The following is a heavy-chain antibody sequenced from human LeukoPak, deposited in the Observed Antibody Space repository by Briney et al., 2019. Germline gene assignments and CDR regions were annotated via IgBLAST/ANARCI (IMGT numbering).Heavy chain of an antibody. J-gene: IGHJ4*02. Sequence: GGSLRLSCAASGFTFSDYWMHWVRQAPGKGLVWVSRVNRDGSSTSYADSVNGRFTISRDNAKNTLSLQMNSLRAEDTAVYYCARDRSISAAGDTYWGQGTLVTVSS. D-gene: IGHD6-13*01. CDR2: VNRDGSST. V-gene: IGHV3-74*01. CDR1: GFTFSDYW. CDR3: ARDRSISAAGDTY.